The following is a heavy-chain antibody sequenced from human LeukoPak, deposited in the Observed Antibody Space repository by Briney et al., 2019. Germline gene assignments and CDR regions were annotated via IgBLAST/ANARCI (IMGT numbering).Heavy chain of an antibody. Sequence: ASVKVSCKASGYTFTSYGISWVRRAPGQGLEWMGWISPYNGNTNSAQKLQGRVTMTTDTSTSTAYMELRSLTSDDTAVYYCARTPYDGSGYFKHWGQGTLVTVSS. CDR1: GYTFTSYG. CDR3: ARTPYDGSGYFKH. D-gene: IGHD3-22*01. CDR2: ISPYNGNT. J-gene: IGHJ1*01. V-gene: IGHV1-18*01.